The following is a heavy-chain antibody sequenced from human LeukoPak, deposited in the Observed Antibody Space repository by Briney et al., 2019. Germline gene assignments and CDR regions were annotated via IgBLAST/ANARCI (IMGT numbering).Heavy chain of an antibody. CDR3: ARFRSGSHPNYYMDV. CDR2: IIPIFGTA. J-gene: IGHJ6*03. V-gene: IGHV1-69*13. D-gene: IGHD1-26*01. Sequence: GASVKVSCKASGGTFSTYAISWVRQAPGQGLEWMGGIIPIFGTANYAQKFQGRVTITADESTSTAYMELSSLRSEDTAVYYCARFRSGSHPNYYMDVWGKGTTVTVSS. CDR1: GGTFSTYA.